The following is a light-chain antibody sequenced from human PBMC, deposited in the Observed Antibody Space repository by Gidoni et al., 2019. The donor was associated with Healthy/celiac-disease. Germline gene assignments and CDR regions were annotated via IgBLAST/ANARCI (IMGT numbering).Light chain of an antibody. V-gene: IGKV4-1*01. J-gene: IGKJ1*01. CDR3: QQYYSTPLA. CDR1: QSVLYSSNHKNS. CDR2: WAA. Sequence: DIVMTQSPDSLAVSLGERATINCKSSQSVLYSSNHKNSLAWYQQKPGQPPKLFIYWAATRESGVPDRFSGSGSGTDFTLTISSLQAEDVAVYYCQQYYSTPLAFGQGTKVEIK.